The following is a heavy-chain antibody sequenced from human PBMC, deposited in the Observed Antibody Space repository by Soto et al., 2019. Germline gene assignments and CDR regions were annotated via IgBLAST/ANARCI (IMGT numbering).Heavy chain of an antibody. Sequence: GGSLRLSCAASGFTFSSYSMNWVRQAPGKGLEWVSYISSSSSTIYYADSVKGRFTISRDNAKNSLYLQMNSLRAEDTAVYYCARAGGYDGEYYYYYYYMDVWGKGTTVTVSS. V-gene: IGHV3-48*01. D-gene: IGHD5-12*01. J-gene: IGHJ6*03. CDR3: ARAGGYDGEYYYYYYYMDV. CDR2: ISSSSSTI. CDR1: GFTFSSYS.